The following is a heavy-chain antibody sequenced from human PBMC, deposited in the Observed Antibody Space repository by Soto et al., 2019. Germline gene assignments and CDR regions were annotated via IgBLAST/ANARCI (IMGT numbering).Heavy chain of an antibody. V-gene: IGHV3-30-3*01. CDR1: GFTCRRYV. J-gene: IGHJ6*02. Sequence: GGSLRLSCAASGFTCRRYVMYWVRQYSGKGLEWVALISYDGSNTYYADSVKGRFTISRDNSKSTLYLQMNSLRADDTAVYYCARGDIYGYCTNGLCHYGMDVWGRGTTVTVSS. D-gene: IGHD2-8*01. CDR2: ISYDGSNT. CDR3: ARGDIYGYCTNGLCHYGMDV.